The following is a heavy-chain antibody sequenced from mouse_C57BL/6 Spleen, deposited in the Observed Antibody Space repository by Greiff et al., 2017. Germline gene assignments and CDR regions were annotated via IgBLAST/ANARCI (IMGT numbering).Heavy chain of an antibody. CDR2: IYPGDGDT. J-gene: IGHJ2*01. V-gene: IGHV1-82*01. CDR1: GYAFSSSW. D-gene: IGHD2-3*01. CDR3: ARGRGYDGYLYYFDY. Sequence: QVQLQQSGPELVKPGASVKISCKASGYAFSSSWMNWVKQRPGKGLEWIGRIYPGDGDTNYNGKLKGKATLTADTSSSTAYMQLSSLTSEDSAVYFCARGRGYDGYLYYFDYWGQGTTLTVSS.